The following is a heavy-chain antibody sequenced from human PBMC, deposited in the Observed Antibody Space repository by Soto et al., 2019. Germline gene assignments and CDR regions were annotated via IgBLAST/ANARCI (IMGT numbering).Heavy chain of an antibody. CDR1: GYTFTGYA. CDR3: ARAVAVPADFDY. Sequence: QVQLVQSGAEEKKPGASVKVSCKASGYTFTGYALHWVRQAPGQRLEWMGWINAGNGNTKYSQKFQVRVTITRDTSASAAYVELSSLSSEDTAVYYCARAVAVPADFDYWGQGTLVTVSS. J-gene: IGHJ4*02. D-gene: IGHD6-19*01. CDR2: INAGNGNT. V-gene: IGHV1-3*05.